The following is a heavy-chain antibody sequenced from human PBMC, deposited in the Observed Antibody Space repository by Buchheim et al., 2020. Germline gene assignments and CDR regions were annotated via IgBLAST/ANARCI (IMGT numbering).Heavy chain of an antibody. CDR3: ARVGRWLASYYFDY. CDR1: GFTFSSYG. D-gene: IGHD6-19*01. Sequence: QVQLVESGGGVVQPGRSLRLSCAASGFTFSSYGMHWVRQAPGKGLEWVAVIWYDGSNKYYADSVKGRFTISRDNSKNTLYLQMNSLRAEDTAVYYCARVGRWLASYYFDYWGQGTL. CDR2: IWYDGSNK. J-gene: IGHJ4*02. V-gene: IGHV3-33*01.